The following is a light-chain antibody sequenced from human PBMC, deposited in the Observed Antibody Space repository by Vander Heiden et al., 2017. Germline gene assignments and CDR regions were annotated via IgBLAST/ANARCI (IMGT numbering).Light chain of an antibody. CDR3: LHYNGGPRA. V-gene: IGKV1-27*01. CDR1: QGVGTD. Sequence: IQMTHSPSSLSASVGDTVSITCRPSQGVGTDLAWYQQKPGQVPKVLIYTASIWRSGVPSRFRGGGYATDFTLTITGLLPEDVATYYCLHYNGGPRAFGQGTKV. CDR2: TAS. J-gene: IGKJ1*01.